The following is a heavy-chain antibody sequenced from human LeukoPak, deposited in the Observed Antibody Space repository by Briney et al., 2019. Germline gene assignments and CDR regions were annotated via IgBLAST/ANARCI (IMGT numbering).Heavy chain of an antibody. V-gene: IGHV3-43*02. CDR3: AKDIGVVGSSGWAGYFDY. Sequence: PGGSLRLSCAASGSTFDDYAMHWVRQAPGKGLEWVSLISGDGGSTYYADSVKGRFTISRDNSKNSLYLQMNSLRTEDTALYYCAKDIGVVGSSGWAGYFDYWGQGTLVTVSS. CDR2: ISGDGGST. D-gene: IGHD6-19*01. CDR1: GSTFDDYA. J-gene: IGHJ4*02.